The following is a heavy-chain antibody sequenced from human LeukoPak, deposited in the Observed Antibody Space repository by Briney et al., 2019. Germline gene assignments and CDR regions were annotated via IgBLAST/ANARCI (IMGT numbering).Heavy chain of an antibody. CDR3: AAKKAGWYYFNY. CDR1: GFTLSRYW. CDR2: INSDGSST. J-gene: IGHJ4*02. D-gene: IGHD6-19*01. V-gene: IGHV3-74*01. Sequence: GGSLRLSCAASGFTLSRYWMRWVRQAPGKGLVWVSRINSDGSSTSYADSVKGRFTISRDNAKNTLYLQMNSLRAEDTAVYYCAAKKAGWYYFNYWGQGTLVTVSS.